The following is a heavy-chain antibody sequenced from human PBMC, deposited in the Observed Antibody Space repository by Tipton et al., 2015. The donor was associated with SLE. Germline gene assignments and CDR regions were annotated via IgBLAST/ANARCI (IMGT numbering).Heavy chain of an antibody. Sequence: SLRLSCAASGFTVSSNYMSWVRQAPGKGLEWVSIIYRGGSTYYVDSVKGRFTISRDNSKNTLYLQMNSLRAEDTAVYYCARERGYDTKGYGMDVWGQGTTVTVTS. J-gene: IGHJ6*02. V-gene: IGHV3-53*01. D-gene: IGHD5-12*01. CDR1: GFTVSSNY. CDR3: ARERGYDTKGYGMDV. CDR2: IYRGGST.